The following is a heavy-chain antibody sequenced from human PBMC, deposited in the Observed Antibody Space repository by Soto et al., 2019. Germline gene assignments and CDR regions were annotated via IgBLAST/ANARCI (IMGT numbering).Heavy chain of an antibody. CDR3: EYLHLGELPSEDAFDI. Sequence: EVQLLESGGGLVQPGGSLRLSCAASGFTFSSYAMSWVRQSPGKGLEWVSAISGSGGSTYYADSVKGRFTISRDNSKNTLYMQMNSLRAEDTDVYYCEYLHLGELPSEDAFDIWGQGTMVTVSS. CDR1: GFTFSSYA. CDR2: ISGSGGST. V-gene: IGHV3-23*01. D-gene: IGHD3-16*01. J-gene: IGHJ3*02.